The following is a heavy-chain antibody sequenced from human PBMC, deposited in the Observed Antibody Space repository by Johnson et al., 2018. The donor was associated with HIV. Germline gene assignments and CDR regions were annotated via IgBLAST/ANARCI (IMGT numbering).Heavy chain of an antibody. CDR1: GFTVSSNF. Sequence: VQLVESGGGVVQPGGSLRLSCAASGFTVSSNFMGWVRQAPGKGLEWVSSIYTGGSTYYADSVKGRFTISRDSSKNTLYLQINSLRPEDSAVYYCAKGEAQEGWIQIRLYAFDFWGQGTLVTVSS. V-gene: IGHV3-66*02. J-gene: IGHJ3*01. CDR3: AKGEAQEGWIQIRLYAFDF. D-gene: IGHD5-18*01. CDR2: IYTGGST.